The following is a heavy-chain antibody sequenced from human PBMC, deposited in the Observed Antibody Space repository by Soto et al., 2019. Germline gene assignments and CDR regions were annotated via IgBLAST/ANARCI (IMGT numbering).Heavy chain of an antibody. V-gene: IGHV1-18*01. D-gene: IGHD2-15*01. J-gene: IGHJ4*02. Sequence: QVQLVQSGAEVKKPGASVKVSCKASGYTFTSYGISWVRQAPGQGLEWMGWISAYNGNTNYAQKLQGRVTMTTDTSTSTAYMGLRGLRSDDTGVYYCARDRFNHVVAAAPDYWGQGTLVTVSS. CDR1: GYTFTSYG. CDR3: ARDRFNHVVAAAPDY. CDR2: ISAYNGNT.